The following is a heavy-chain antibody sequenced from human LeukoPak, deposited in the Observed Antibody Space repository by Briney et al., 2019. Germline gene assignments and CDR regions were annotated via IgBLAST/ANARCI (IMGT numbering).Heavy chain of an antibody. D-gene: IGHD2-15*01. CDR1: GGSFSGYY. Sequence: SETLSLTCAVYGGSFSGYYWSWIRQPPGKGLEWIGEINHSGSANYNPSLKSRITISVDTSKNQFSLKLSSVTAADTAVYYCARGGAVVVAARYRWFDPWGQGTLVTVSS. V-gene: IGHV4-34*01. CDR2: INHSGSA. J-gene: IGHJ5*02. CDR3: ARGGAVVVAARYRWFDP.